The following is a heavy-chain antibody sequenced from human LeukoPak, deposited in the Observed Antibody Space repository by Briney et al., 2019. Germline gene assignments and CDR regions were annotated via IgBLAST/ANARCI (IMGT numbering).Heavy chain of an antibody. CDR2: ISYTGST. V-gene: IGHV4-59*01. J-gene: IGHJ4*02. CDR3: AGRGMYYYGY. CDR1: GGSISGYY. Sequence: ETLSLTCTVSGGSISGYYWSWIRQPPGKGLEWIGYISYTGSTNYNPSLTSPVTISVDTSKNQFSLKLSSVTAADTAVYFCAGRGMYYYGYWGQGTLVTVSS. D-gene: IGHD3-10*01.